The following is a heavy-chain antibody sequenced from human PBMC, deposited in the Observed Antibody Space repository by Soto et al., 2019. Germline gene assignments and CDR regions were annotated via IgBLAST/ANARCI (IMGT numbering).Heavy chain of an antibody. CDR2: INAGNGIT. J-gene: IGHJ4*02. CDR3: ARDLGGWPDY. Sequence: EASVKVSCKASGYTFTSYAMHWVRQAPGQRLEWMGWINAGNGITKYSQKFQGRVTITADKSTSTAYMELSSLRSEDTAVYYCARDLGGWPDYWGQGTLVTVSS. V-gene: IGHV1-3*01. D-gene: IGHD2-15*01. CDR1: GYTFTSYA.